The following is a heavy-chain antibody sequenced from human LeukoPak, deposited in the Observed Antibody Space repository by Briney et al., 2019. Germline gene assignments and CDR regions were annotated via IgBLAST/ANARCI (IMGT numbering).Heavy chain of an antibody. CDR1: GYTLTELS. V-gene: IGHV1-24*01. CDR3: ATKAYSSGWLNVDY. CDR2: FDPEDGET. Sequence: GASVKVSCKVSGYTLTELSMHWVRQAPGKGLEWMGGFDPEDGETIYAQKFQGRVTMTEDTSTDTAYMELSSLRSEDTAVYYCATKAYSSGWLNVDYWGQGTLVTVSS. J-gene: IGHJ4*02. D-gene: IGHD6-19*01.